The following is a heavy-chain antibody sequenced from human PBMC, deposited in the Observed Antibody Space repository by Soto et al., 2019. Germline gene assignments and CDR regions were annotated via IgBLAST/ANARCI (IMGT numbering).Heavy chain of an antibody. CDR1: GGSISNYY. CDR3: ARDAAAGLNDY. V-gene: IGHV4-59*01. D-gene: IGHD6-13*01. CDR2: IYYSGST. J-gene: IGHJ4*02. Sequence: SETLSLTCTVSGGSISNYYWSWIRQPPGKGLEWIGYIYYSGSTNYNPSLKSRVTISVDTSKNQFSLKLSSVTAADTAVYYCARDAAAGLNDYWGQGTLVTVSS.